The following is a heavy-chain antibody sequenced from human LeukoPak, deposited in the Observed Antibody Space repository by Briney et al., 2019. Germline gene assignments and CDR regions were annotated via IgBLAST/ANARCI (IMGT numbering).Heavy chain of an antibody. CDR3: AYGSGSYHFDY. V-gene: IGHV4-30-4*01. CDR2: IYYSGST. D-gene: IGHD3-10*01. J-gene: IGHJ4*02. Sequence: WIGYIYYSGSTYYNPSLKSRVTISVDTSKNQFSLKLSSVTAADTAVYYCAYGSGSYHFDYWGQGTLVTVSS.